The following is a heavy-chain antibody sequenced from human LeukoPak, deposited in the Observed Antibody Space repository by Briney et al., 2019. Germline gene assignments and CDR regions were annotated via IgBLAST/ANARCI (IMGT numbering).Heavy chain of an antibody. CDR1: GYTFTGYY. CDR2: INPNSGGT. Sequence: GASVKVSCKASGYTFTGYYMHWVRQAPGQGLEWMGWINPNSGGTNYAQKFQGRVTMTRDTSISTAYIELSRLRSDDTAVYYCAREAPYGDDHYYYVDVWGKGTTVTISS. CDR3: AREAPYGDDHYYYVDV. D-gene: IGHD4-17*01. V-gene: IGHV1-2*02. J-gene: IGHJ6*03.